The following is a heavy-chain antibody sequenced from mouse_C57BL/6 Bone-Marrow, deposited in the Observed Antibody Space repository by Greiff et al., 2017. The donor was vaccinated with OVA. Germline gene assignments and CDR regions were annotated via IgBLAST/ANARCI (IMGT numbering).Heavy chain of an antibody. CDR3: ARDPETYAMDY. J-gene: IGHJ4*01. Sequence: VQLQQPGAELVRPGTSVKLSCKASGYTFTSYWMHWVKQRPGQGLEWIGVIDPSDSYTNYNQKFKGKATLTVDTSSSTAYMQLSSLTSEDSAVYYCARDPETYAMDYWGQGTSVTVSS. V-gene: IGHV1-59*01. CDR1: GYTFTSYW. CDR2: IDPSDSYT.